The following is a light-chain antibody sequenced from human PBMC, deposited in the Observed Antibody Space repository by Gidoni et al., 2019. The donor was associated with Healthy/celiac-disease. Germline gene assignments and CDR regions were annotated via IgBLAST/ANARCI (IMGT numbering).Light chain of an antibody. CDR3: QQYGSSHLT. CDR1: QSVSSSY. V-gene: IGKV3-20*01. J-gene: IGKJ5*01. CDR2: GAS. Sequence: ESVLTQSPGTLSLSPGERATLSCRASQSVSSSYLAWYQQKPGQAPRLLIYGASSRATGIPDRFSGSGSGTDFTLTISRLEPEDFAVYYCQQYGSSHLTFGQGTRLEIK.